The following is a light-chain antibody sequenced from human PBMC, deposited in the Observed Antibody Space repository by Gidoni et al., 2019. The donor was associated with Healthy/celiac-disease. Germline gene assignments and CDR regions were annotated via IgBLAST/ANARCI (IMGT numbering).Light chain of an antibody. CDR1: QDISNY. J-gene: IGKJ2*01. Sequence: DIQMTQSPSSLSASVGDRVTSTCQASQDISNYLNWYQQKPGKAPKLLTYDASNLETGVPSRFSGSGSGTDFTFGSSSLQPEDIATYYCQQYDNLPHTFGQGTKLEIK. CDR3: QQYDNLPHT. V-gene: IGKV1-33*01. CDR2: DAS.